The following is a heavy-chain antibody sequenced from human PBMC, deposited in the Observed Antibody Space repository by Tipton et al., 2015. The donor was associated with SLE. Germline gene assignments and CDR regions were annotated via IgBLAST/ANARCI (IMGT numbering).Heavy chain of an antibody. CDR3: ARDDDFWSGPGHFYGMDV. J-gene: IGHJ6*02. CDR2: IIPIFGTA. CDR1: GGTFSSYA. V-gene: IGHV1-69*01. D-gene: IGHD3-3*01. Sequence: QLVQSGPEVKKPGSSVKVSCKASGGTFSSYAISWVRQAPGQGLEWMGGIIPIFGTANYAQKFQGRVTITADESTSTAYMELSSLRSEDTAVYYCARDDDFWSGPGHFYGMDVWGQGTTVTVSS.